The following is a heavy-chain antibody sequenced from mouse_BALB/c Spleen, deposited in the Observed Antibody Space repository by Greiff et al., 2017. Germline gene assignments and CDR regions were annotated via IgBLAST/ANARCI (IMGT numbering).Heavy chain of an antibody. CDR2: ISSGGSYT. V-gene: IGHV5-6*02. D-gene: IGHD2-1*01. CDR3: ARRGGNYSYYFDY. J-gene: IGHJ2*01. CDR1: GFTFSSYG. Sequence: EVMLVESGGDLVKPGGSLKLSCAASGFTFSSYGMSWVRQTPDKRLEWVATISSGGSYTYYPDSVKGRFTISRDNAKNTLYLQMSSLKSEDTAMYYCARRGGNYSYYFDYWGQGTTLTVSS.